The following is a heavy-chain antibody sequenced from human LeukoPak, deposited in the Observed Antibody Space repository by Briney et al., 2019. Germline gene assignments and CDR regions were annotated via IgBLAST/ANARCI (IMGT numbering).Heavy chain of an antibody. CDR2: ISYDGSNK. V-gene: IGHV3-30-3*01. CDR1: GFTFSSYA. D-gene: IGHD6-13*01. J-gene: IGHJ3*02. CDR3: AREGSGGRYIAAAGDAFDI. Sequence: GGSLRLSCAASGFTFSSYAMHWVRQAPGKGLEWVAVISYDGSNKYYADSVKGRFTISRDNSKNTLYLQMNSLRAEDTAVYYCAREGSGGRYIAAAGDAFDIWGQGTMVTVSS.